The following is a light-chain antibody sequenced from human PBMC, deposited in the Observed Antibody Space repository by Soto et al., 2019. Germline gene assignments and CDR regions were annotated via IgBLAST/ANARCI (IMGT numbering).Light chain of an antibody. CDR2: DGF. CDR1: QTIDNY. V-gene: IGKV3-11*01. Sequence: EIVLTQSPATLSLSPGERATLSCRASQTIDNYLHWYQQKPGQAPRLLIYDGFYRAAGVPARFSGVGSGTDFTLTISSLEPEDFAFYYCQQRKDWPLTFGGGIRVEI. J-gene: IGKJ4*01. CDR3: QQRKDWPLT.